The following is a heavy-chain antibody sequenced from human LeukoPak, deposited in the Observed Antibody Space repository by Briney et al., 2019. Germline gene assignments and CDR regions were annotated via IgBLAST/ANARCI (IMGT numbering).Heavy chain of an antibody. CDR1: GYSFTSYW. Sequence: GESLKISCKGSGYSFTSYWIGWVRQMPGKGLEGRGIIYPGDSDTRYSPSFQGQVTISADKSISTAYLQWSSLKASDTAMYYCARNEGPRYCSGGSCFEFDYWGQGTLVTVSS. CDR2: IYPGDSDT. J-gene: IGHJ4*02. CDR3: ARNEGPRYCSGGSCFEFDY. D-gene: IGHD2-15*01. V-gene: IGHV5-51*01.